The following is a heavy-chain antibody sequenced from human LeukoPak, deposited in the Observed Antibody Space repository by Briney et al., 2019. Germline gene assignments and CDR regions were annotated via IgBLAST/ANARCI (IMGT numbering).Heavy chain of an antibody. D-gene: IGHD5-12*01. Sequence: PSGTLSLTCTVSGGSISSYYWSWIRQPPGKVLEWIGYIYYSGSTNYNPSLKSRVTISVDTSKNQFSLTLSSVTAADTAVYYCALVATITALFDYWGQGTLVTVSS. CDR1: GGSISSYY. J-gene: IGHJ4*02. CDR2: IYYSGST. V-gene: IGHV4-59*01. CDR3: ALVATITALFDY.